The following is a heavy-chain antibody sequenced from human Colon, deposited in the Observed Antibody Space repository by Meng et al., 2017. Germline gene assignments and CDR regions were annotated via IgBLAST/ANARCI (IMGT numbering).Heavy chain of an antibody. CDR3: ARDFHSTMTVFDS. D-gene: IGHD3-22*01. CDR2: ISPSGSS. Sequence: QVHLQESGPGLVKPSGTLSLTCAVSGGSISSTNWWSWVRQPPGKGLEWIGEISPSGSSNYNPSLKSRVTMSLDKSKNQFSLTLTSVTAADTAVYYCARDFHSTMTVFDSWGQGTLVTVSS. V-gene: IGHV4-4*02. CDR1: GGSISSTNW. J-gene: IGHJ4*02.